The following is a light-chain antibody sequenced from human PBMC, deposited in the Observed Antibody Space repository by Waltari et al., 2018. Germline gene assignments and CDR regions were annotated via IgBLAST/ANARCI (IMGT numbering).Light chain of an antibody. Sequence: SYELTLSPSVSVSPGQTASISCSGDKLEDRYVCWYQQKPGQSPVLVLHQDSKRPSGIPERFSGFNSGNTATLTISETQSMDEADYYCQAWDRNTYVVFGGGTKLTVL. CDR3: QAWDRNTYVV. CDR2: QDS. J-gene: IGLJ2*01. V-gene: IGLV3-1*01. CDR1: KLEDRY.